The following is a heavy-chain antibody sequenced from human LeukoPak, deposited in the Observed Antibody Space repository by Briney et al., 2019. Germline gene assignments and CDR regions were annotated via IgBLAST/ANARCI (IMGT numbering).Heavy chain of an antibody. D-gene: IGHD4-17*01. V-gene: IGHV3-33*01. CDR3: ARDSGDYGPNDY. J-gene: IGHJ4*02. CDR2: IWYDGSNK. CDR1: GFTFSSYG. Sequence: GRSLRLSCAASGFTFSSYGMHWVRQAPGKGLEWVAVIWYDGSNKYYADSVKGRFTIPRDNSKNTLYLQMNSLRAEDTAVYYCARDSGDYGPNDYWGQGTLVTVSS.